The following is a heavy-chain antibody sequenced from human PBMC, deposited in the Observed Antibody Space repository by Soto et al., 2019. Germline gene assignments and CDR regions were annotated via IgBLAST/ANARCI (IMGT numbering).Heavy chain of an antibody. V-gene: IGHV3-30-3*01. CDR1: GFTFSSYA. D-gene: IGHD1-7*01. CDR3: ARDHLPRKNYGLYPSRRDY. Sequence: QVQLVESGGGVVQPGRSLRLSCAASGFTFSSYAMHWVRQAPGKGLEWVAVISYDGSNKYYADSVKGRFTISRDNSKNTLYRQMNSLRAEDTAVSYCARDHLPRKNYGLYPSRRDYWGQETMVTVSS. CDR2: ISYDGSNK. J-gene: IGHJ4*02.